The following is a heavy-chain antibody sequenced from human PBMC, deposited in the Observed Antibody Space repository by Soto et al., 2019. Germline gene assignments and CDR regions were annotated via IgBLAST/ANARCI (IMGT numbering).Heavy chain of an antibody. V-gene: IGHV1-2*04. CDR3: ARDQAAAAYGMDV. Sequence: ASVKVSCKASGYTFTGYYMHWVRQAPGQGLEWMGWINPNSGGTNYAQKFQGWVTMTRDTSISTAYMELSRLRSDDTAVYYCARDQAAAAYGMDVWGQGTTVNVS. CDR1: GYTFTGYY. J-gene: IGHJ6*02. D-gene: IGHD6-13*01. CDR2: INPNSGGT.